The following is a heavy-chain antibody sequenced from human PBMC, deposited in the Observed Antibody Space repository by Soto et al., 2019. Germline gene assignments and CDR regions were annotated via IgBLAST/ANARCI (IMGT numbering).Heavy chain of an antibody. CDR2: IDPDGGST. D-gene: IGHD3-3*01. J-gene: IGHJ4*02. CDR3: ASLIGVDTLRDY. Sequence: QVQLVQSGAEVKKPGASVKISCKASGYSFTSYFMHWVRQAPGQGPEWMGIIDPDGGSTSYGQKFQGRVTMTTDTSTSTVYVELSSLRSEDTAVYYCASLIGVDTLRDYWGQGTLVTVSS. CDR1: GYSFTSYF. V-gene: IGHV1-46*01.